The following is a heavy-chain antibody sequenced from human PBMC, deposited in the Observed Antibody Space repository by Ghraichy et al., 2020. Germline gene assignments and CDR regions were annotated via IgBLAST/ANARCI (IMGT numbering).Heavy chain of an antibody. Sequence: GESLNISCTASGFTFGDYAMSWFRQAPGKGLEWVGFIRSKAYGGTTEYAASVKGRFTISRDDSKSIAYLQMNSLKTEDTAVYYCTRGYIVVVVAATRFDYWGQGTLVTVSS. J-gene: IGHJ4*02. V-gene: IGHV3-49*03. D-gene: IGHD2-15*01. CDR2: IRSKAYGGTT. CDR1: GFTFGDYA. CDR3: TRGYIVVVVAATRFDY.